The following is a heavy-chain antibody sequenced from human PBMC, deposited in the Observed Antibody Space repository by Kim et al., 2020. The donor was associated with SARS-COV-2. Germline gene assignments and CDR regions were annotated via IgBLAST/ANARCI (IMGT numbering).Heavy chain of an antibody. J-gene: IGHJ5*02. CDR1: GGTFSSYA. D-gene: IGHD3-3*01. CDR2: IIPILGIP. Sequence: SVKVSCKASGGTFSSYAISWVRQAPGQGLEWMGRIIPILGIPNYAQKFQGRVTITADKSTSTAYMQLSSLRSEDTAMYYCAIDVGYYDFWSGYLSWGQGTLVPVSS. V-gene: IGHV1-69*04. CDR3: AIDVGYYDFWSGYLS.